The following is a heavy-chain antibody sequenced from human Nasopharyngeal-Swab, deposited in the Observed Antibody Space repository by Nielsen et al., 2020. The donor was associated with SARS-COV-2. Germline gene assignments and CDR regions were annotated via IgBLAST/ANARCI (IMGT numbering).Heavy chain of an antibody. CDR3: AKAEHCSGGSCYPLGNYGMDV. CDR1: GFTFNDYA. V-gene: IGHV3-9*01. CDR2: ISWNSGSI. D-gene: IGHD2-15*01. Sequence: SLKISCAASGFTFNDYAMNWVRQAPGKGLEWVSGISWNSGSIGYADSVKGRFTISRDNAKNSLYLQMNSLRAEDTALYYCAKAEHCSGGSCYPLGNYGMDVWGQGTTVTVSS. J-gene: IGHJ6*02.